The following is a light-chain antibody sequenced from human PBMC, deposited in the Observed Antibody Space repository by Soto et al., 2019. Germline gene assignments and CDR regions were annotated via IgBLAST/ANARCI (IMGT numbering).Light chain of an antibody. J-gene: IGKJ1*01. Sequence: IVLTQSPGTLSLSPGERATLSCRASQSVSSSYLAWYQQKPGQAPRLRIYGASSRATGIPDRLSGSGSGTDFTLTISRLEPEDFAVYYCQQYGSYRTFGQGTKVDI. CDR2: GAS. V-gene: IGKV3-20*01. CDR1: QSVSSSY. CDR3: QQYGSYRT.